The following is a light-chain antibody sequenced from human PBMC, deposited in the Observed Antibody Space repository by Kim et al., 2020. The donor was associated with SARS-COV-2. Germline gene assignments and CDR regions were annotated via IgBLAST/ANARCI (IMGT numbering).Light chain of an antibody. CDR2: GAS. CDR3: QQYGSSLPVT. V-gene: IGKV3-20*01. Sequence: PVERATLSCRASQSVSSSYLAWYQHKPGQAPRLLSYGASNRATGIPDRFSGSGSGTDFTLTISRLASEDFAVYYCQQYGSSLPVTFGGGTKVDIK. J-gene: IGKJ4*01. CDR1: QSVSSSY.